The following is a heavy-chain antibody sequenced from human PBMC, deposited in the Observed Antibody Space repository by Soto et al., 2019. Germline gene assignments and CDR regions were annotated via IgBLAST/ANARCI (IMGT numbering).Heavy chain of an antibody. CDR2: IYPGDSDT. V-gene: IGHV5-51*01. J-gene: IGHJ6*03. CDR3: ARLKQQLASYYYYYYMDV. D-gene: IGHD6-13*01. CDR1: GYSFTSYW. Sequence: GESLKISCKGSGYSFTSYWIGWVRQMPGKGLEWMGIIYPGDSDTRYSPSFQGQVTISADKSISTAYLQWSSLKASDTAMYYCARLKQQLASYYYYYYMDVWGKGTTVTVS.